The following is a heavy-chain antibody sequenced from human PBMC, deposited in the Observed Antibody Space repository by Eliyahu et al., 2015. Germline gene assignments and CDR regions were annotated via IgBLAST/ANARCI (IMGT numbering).Heavy chain of an antibody. CDR3: VRVGIRDGWFDP. D-gene: IGHD2-21*01. J-gene: IGHJ5*02. CDR1: GYSISSGYY. V-gene: IGHV4-38-2*01. CDR2: VYHTGTT. Sequence: QVQLQESGPGQVKPSETLSLTCGVXGYSISSGYYWGWIRXSPGKGLECIGYVYHTGTTFYNLSLKSRVTISVVTSKNQFSLKLRSVTAADTAVYYCVRVGIRDGWFDPWGQGTLVTVSS.